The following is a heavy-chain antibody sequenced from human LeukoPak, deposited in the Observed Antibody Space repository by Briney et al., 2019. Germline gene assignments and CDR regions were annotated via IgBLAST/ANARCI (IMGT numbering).Heavy chain of an antibody. J-gene: IGHJ5*02. Sequence: SVKVSCKASGGTFSSYAISWVRQAPGQGLEWMGGIIPIFGTANYAQKFQGRVTITADESTSTAYMELSSLRSEDTAVYYCARDTRHRYCSSTICYRGWLDPWGQGTLVTVPS. CDR1: GGTFSSYA. CDR3: ARDTRHRYCSSTICYRGWLDP. CDR2: IIPIFGTA. V-gene: IGHV1-69*01. D-gene: IGHD2-2*01.